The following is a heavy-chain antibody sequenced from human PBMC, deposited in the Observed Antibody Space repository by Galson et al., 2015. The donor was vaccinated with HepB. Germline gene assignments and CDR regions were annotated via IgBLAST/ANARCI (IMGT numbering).Heavy chain of an antibody. CDR3: AGGAIGLEWFSRGMDV. D-gene: IGHD3-3*01. V-gene: IGHV1-2*06. J-gene: IGHJ6*02. CDR1: GYTFTGYY. Sequence: SVKVSCKASGYTFTGYYMHWVRQAPGQGLEWMGRINPNSGGTNYAQKFQGRVTMTRDTSISTAYMELSRLRSDDTAVYYCAGGAIGLEWFSRGMDVWGQGTTVTVSS. CDR2: INPNSGGT.